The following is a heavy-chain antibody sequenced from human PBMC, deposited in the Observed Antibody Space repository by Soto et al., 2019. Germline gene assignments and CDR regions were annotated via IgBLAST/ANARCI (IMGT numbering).Heavy chain of an antibody. J-gene: IGHJ4*02. CDR1: GFTFSDYY. CDR3: ARVGARGYEYIWGGPRGLDY. CDR2: ISSSGSTI. Sequence: QVQLVESGGGLVKPGGSLRLSCAASGFTFSDYYMSWIRQAPGKGLEWVSYISSSGSTIYYADSVKGRFTISRDNARNSLYLQMNSLGAEYAAVYYCARVGARGYEYIWGGPRGLDYWGQGTLVTVSS. D-gene: IGHD3-16*01. V-gene: IGHV3-11*01.